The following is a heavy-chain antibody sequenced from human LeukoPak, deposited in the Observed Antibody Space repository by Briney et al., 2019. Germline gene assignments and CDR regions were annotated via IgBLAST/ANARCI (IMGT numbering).Heavy chain of an antibody. Sequence: PGGSLRLSCAASGFTFSSYSMNWVRQAPGKGLEWVSSISSSSSYIYYADSVKGRFTISRDNAKNSLYPQMNSLRAEDTALYYCAKPSSTVPYYFDYWGQGTLVTVSS. CDR2: ISSSSSYI. J-gene: IGHJ4*02. D-gene: IGHD4-17*01. CDR1: GFTFSSYS. CDR3: AKPSSTVPYYFDY. V-gene: IGHV3-21*04.